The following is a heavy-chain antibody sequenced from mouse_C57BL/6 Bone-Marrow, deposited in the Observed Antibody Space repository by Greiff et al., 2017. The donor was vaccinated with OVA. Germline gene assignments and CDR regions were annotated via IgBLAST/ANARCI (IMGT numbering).Heavy chain of an antibody. CDR3: ARYYYGFAY. CDR2: ISNLAYSI. J-gene: IGHJ3*01. Sequence: EVKVEESGGGLVQPGGSLKLSCAASGFTFSDYGMAWVRQAPRKGPEWVAFISNLAYSIYYADTVTGRFTISRENAKNTLYLEMSSLRSEDTAMYYCARYYYGFAYWGQGTLVTVSA. V-gene: IGHV5-15*04. D-gene: IGHD1-1*01. CDR1: GFTFSDYG.